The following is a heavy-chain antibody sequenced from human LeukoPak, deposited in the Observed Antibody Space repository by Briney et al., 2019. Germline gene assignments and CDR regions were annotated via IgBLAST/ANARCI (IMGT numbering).Heavy chain of an antibody. D-gene: IGHD3-22*01. CDR3: ARDMSGYYGGAFDI. V-gene: IGHV1-18*01. Sequence: ASVKVSCKASGYAFTSYGISWVRQAPGQGLEWMGWISAYNGNTNYAQKLQGRVTMTTDTSTSTAYMELRSLRSDDTAVYYCARDMSGYYGGAFDIWGQGTMVTVSS. J-gene: IGHJ3*02. CDR2: ISAYNGNT. CDR1: GYAFTSYG.